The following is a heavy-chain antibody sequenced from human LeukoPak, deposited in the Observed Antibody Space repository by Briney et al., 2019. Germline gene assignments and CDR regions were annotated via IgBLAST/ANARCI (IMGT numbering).Heavy chain of an antibody. Sequence: ASVKVSCKASGYTFTGYYMHWVRQAPGQGLEWMGWINPTSGGTNYAQKFQGRVTMTRDTSISTAYMELSRLRSDDTAVYYCARSSTGDDFWSGYNWFDPWGQGTLVTVSS. CDR3: ARSSTGDDFWSGYNWFDP. V-gene: IGHV1-2*02. D-gene: IGHD3-3*01. CDR1: GYTFTGYY. CDR2: INPTSGGT. J-gene: IGHJ5*02.